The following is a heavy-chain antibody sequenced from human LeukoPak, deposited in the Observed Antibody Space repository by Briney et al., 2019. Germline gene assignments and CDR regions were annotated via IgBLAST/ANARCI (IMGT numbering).Heavy chain of an antibody. V-gene: IGHV3-21*01. J-gene: IGHJ4*02. Sequence: GGSLRLSCAASGFTFSSYSMNWVRQAPGKGLEWVSSISSSSYIYYADSVKGRFTISRDNAKYSLYLQMNSLRAEDTAVYYCARDTVSSGLPFDYWGQGTLVTVSS. CDR2: ISSSSYI. D-gene: IGHD6-19*01. CDR1: GFTFSSYS. CDR3: ARDTVSSGLPFDY.